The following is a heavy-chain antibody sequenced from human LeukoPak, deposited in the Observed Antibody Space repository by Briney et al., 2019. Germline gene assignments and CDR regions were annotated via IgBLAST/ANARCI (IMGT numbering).Heavy chain of an antibody. CDR3: AREFRGFDP. CDR2: IYSGGST. V-gene: IGHV3-66*01. J-gene: IGHJ5*02. Sequence: GGSLRLSCAASGFTFSNYWMNWVRQAPGKGLEWVAVIYSGGSTYYADSVKGRFTISRDNSKNTLYLQMNSLRDDDTAMYHCAREFRGFDPWGQGTLVTVSS. D-gene: IGHD3-10*01. CDR1: GFTFSNYW.